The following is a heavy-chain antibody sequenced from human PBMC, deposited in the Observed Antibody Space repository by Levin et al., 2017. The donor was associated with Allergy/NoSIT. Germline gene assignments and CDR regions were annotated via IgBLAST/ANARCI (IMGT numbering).Heavy chain of an antibody. J-gene: IGHJ4*02. D-gene: IGHD3-3*01. Sequence: GRITQPPGKGLEWIGSIYYSGSTYYNPSLKSRVTISVDTSKNQFSLKLSSVTAADTAVYYCASSDYDFWSGYYSGGFDYWGQGTLVTVSS. CDR3: ASSDYDFWSGYYSGGFDY. V-gene: IGHV4-39*01. CDR2: IYYSGST.